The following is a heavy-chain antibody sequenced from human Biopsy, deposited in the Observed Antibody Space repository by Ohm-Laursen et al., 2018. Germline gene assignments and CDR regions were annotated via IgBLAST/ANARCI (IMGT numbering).Heavy chain of an antibody. J-gene: IGHJ5*02. Sequence: ASVKVSCNASGYTFTSYDITWVRQASGQGPGWVGWLNSVSGNSNFGQKFRGRVTVTSDTSISTAYMELSGLTSDDTATYYCGRAVRNQLLTDPWGQGTLVTVTS. CDR3: GRAVRNQLLTDP. D-gene: IGHD1-7*01. V-gene: IGHV1-8*01. CDR2: LNSVSGNS. CDR1: GYTFTSYD.